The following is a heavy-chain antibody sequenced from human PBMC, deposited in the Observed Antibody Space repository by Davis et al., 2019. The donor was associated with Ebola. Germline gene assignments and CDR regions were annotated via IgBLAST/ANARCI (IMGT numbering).Heavy chain of an antibody. D-gene: IGHD1-26*01. CDR2: INHSGST. V-gene: IGHV4-34*01. CDR1: GDSMSSYY. CDR3: ARTPQYTSYGSYFDY. J-gene: IGHJ4*02. Sequence: SETLSLTCTVSGDSMSSYYWSWIRQPPGKGLEWIGEINHSGSTNYNPSLKSRVTISVDTSKNQFSVKLSSVTAADTAVYYCARTPQYTSYGSYFDYWGQGALVTVSS.